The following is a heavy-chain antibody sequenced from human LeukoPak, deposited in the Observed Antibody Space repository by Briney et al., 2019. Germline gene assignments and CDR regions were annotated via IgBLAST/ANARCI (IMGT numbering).Heavy chain of an antibody. V-gene: IGHV4-4*02. CDR3: ARVPGGYYGSGYYFDY. CDR2: IYHSGST. CDR1: GGSISSSNW. Sequence: SETLSLTCAVSGGSISSSNWWSWVRQPPGKGLEWIGEIYHSGSTNYNPSLKSRVTISVDKSKNQFSLKLSSVTAADTAVYYCARVPGGYYGSGYYFDYWGQGTLVTVSP. D-gene: IGHD3-10*01. J-gene: IGHJ4*02.